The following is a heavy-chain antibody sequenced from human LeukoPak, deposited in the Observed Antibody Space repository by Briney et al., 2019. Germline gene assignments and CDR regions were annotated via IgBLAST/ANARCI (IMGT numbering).Heavy chain of an antibody. CDR1: GFTLRSYA. Sequence: GGSLRLSCAASGFTLRSYAMSWVRQAPGKGVEWVSGISGSGGRRDYADSVKGRFTISTDNSKNTLYLQMNSLRAEGTAVYYCAKGSIVVLTAIHFDYWGQGTLVTVSS. CDR3: AKGSIVVLTAIHFDY. V-gene: IGHV3-23*01. J-gene: IGHJ4*02. CDR2: ISGSGGRR. D-gene: IGHD2-21*02.